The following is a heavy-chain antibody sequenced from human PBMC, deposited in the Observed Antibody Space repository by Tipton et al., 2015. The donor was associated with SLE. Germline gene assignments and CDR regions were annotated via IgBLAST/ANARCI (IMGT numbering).Heavy chain of an antibody. J-gene: IGHJ4*02. CDR3: VREERD. CDR2: IKEDGSEQ. D-gene: IGHD5-24*01. Sequence: SLRLSCAASGFTFSNHWMNWVRQAPGKAPEWVANIKEDGSEQYHVDSVKGQFTISRDNINNLLFLQMYSLRVEDTAMYYCVREERDWGQGTLVTVSS. V-gene: IGHV3-7*01. CDR1: GFTFSNHW.